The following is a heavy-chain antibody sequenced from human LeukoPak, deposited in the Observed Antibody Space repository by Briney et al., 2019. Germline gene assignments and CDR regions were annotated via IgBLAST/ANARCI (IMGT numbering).Heavy chain of an antibody. CDR1: GYSISSGYY. CDR3: ARGIKRVAGPFDY. D-gene: IGHD6-19*01. V-gene: IGHV4-38-2*02. J-gene: IGHJ4*02. CDR2: INHSGST. Sequence: SETLSLTCTVSGYSISSGYYWGWIRQPPGKGLEWIGEINHSGSTNYNPSLKSRVTISVDTSKNQFSLKLSSVTAADTAVYYCARGIKRVAGPFDYWGQGTLVTVSS.